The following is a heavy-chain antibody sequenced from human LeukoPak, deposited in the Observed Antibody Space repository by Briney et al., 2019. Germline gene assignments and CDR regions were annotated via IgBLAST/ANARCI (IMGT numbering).Heavy chain of an antibody. Sequence: GGSLRLSCAASGFTFSSYAVSWVRQAPGKGLEWVSAISGSGGSTYYADSVKGRFTISRDNSKNTLYLQMNSLRAEDTAVYYCXXXXKPWDTAMVYFDYWGQGTLVTVSS. CDR2: ISGSGGST. V-gene: IGHV3-23*01. D-gene: IGHD5-18*01. J-gene: IGHJ4*02. CDR1: GFTFSSYA. CDR3: XXXXKPWDTAMVYFDY.